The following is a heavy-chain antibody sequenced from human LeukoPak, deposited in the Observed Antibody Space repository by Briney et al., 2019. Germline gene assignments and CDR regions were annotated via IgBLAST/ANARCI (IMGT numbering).Heavy chain of an antibody. CDR2: IIPIFGTA. J-gene: IGHJ5*02. CDR1: GGTFSSYA. CDR3: ARDFSRNDFWSGSNWFDP. D-gene: IGHD3-3*01. V-gene: IGHV1-69*13. Sequence: ASVKVSCKASGGTFSSYAISWVRQAPGQGLEWMGGIIPIFGTANYAQKFLGRVTITADESTSTAYMELSSLRSEDTAVYYCARDFSRNDFWSGSNWFDPWGQGTLVTVSS.